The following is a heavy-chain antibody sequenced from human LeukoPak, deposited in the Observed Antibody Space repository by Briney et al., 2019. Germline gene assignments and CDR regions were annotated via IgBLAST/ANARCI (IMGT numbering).Heavy chain of an antibody. CDR2: IDPSDSYT. V-gene: IGHV5-10-1*01. Sequence: GESLKISCKGYGYSFTSYWIIWVRQMPGKGLEWMGRIDPSDSYTNYSPSLQGHVTISADKSISTAYLQWSNLKASDTAMYYCARARGDHYSFDYWGQGTLVTVSS. CDR1: GYSFTSYW. J-gene: IGHJ4*02. D-gene: IGHD3-10*01. CDR3: ARARGDHYSFDY.